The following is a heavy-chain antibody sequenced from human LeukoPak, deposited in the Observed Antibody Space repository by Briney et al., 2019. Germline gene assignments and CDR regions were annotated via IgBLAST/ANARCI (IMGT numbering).Heavy chain of an antibody. CDR1: GFTFSSYA. Sequence: GRSLRLSCAASGFTFSSYAMSWVRQAPGKGLEWVSAISGSGGSTYYADSVKGRFTISRDNSKNTLYLQMNSLRAEDTAVYYCAKDPGAYCSGGSCYPYYFDYWGQGTLVTVSS. V-gene: IGHV3-23*01. CDR3: AKDPGAYCSGGSCYPYYFDY. J-gene: IGHJ4*02. CDR2: ISGSGGST. D-gene: IGHD2-15*01.